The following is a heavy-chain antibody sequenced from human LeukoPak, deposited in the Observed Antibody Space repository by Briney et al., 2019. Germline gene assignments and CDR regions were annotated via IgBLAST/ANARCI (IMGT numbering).Heavy chain of an antibody. CDR3: AGGAYYDSSSDY. CDR1: GGSISSGNYY. V-gene: IGHV4-31*03. CDR2: IYYSGST. D-gene: IGHD3-22*01. J-gene: IGHJ4*02. Sequence: PSETLSLTCTVSGGSISSGNYYWSWIRQHPGKGLEWIGYIYYSGSTYYNPSLKSRVTISVDTSKNQFSLKLSSVTAADTAMYYCAGGAYYDSSSDYWGQRTLVTVSS.